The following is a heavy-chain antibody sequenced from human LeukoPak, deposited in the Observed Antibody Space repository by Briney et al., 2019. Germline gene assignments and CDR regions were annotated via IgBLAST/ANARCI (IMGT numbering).Heavy chain of an antibody. V-gene: IGHV4-39*01. Sequence: SETLSLTCTVSGGSISSSSYYWGWIRQPPGKGLEWIGSIYYSGSTYYNPSLKSRVTISVDTSKNQFPLKLSSVTAADTAVYYCARHRPKYSSLTSPFFDYWGQGTLVTVSS. J-gene: IGHJ4*02. CDR2: IYYSGST. D-gene: IGHD6-13*01. CDR1: GGSISSSSYY. CDR3: ARHRPKYSSLTSPFFDY.